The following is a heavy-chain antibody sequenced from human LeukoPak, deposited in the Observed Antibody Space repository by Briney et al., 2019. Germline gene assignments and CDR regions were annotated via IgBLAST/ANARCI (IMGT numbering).Heavy chain of an antibody. V-gene: IGHV5-51*01. J-gene: IGHJ4*02. Sequence: GESLKISCKGSGYSFTSYWIGWVRQMPGKGLEWMGVIYPGDSDTRYSPSFEGQVTISADKSISTAYLQWSSLKASDTAMYYCARQSYSSGSPGDYWGQGTLVTVSS. D-gene: IGHD3-10*01. CDR3: ARQSYSSGSPGDY. CDR2: IYPGDSDT. CDR1: GYSFTSYW.